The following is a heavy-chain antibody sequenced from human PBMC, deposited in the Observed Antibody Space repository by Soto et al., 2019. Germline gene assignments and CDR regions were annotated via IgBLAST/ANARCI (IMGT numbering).Heavy chain of an antibody. CDR3: ARQNSYYYYYMDV. Sequence: SETLSLTYTVSGGSISSSSYYWGWIRQPPGKGLEWIGSIYYSGSTYYNPSLKSRVTISVDTSKNQFSLKLSSVTAADTAVYYCARQNSYYYYYMDVWGKGTTVTVSS. V-gene: IGHV4-39*01. J-gene: IGHJ6*03. CDR2: IYYSGST. CDR1: GGSISSSSYY.